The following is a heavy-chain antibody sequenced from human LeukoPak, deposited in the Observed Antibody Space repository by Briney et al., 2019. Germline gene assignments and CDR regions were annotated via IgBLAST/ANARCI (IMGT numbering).Heavy chain of an antibody. CDR2: IIPIFGTA. D-gene: IGHD2-2*01. V-gene: IGHV1-69*05. Sequence: GASVKVSCKASGGTFSSYAISWVRQAPGQGLEWMGGIIPIFGTANYAQKFQGRVTITTDESTSTAYMELSSLRSEDTAVYYCARVALPEVPAAMRGFWFDPWGQGTLDTVSS. CDR3: ARVALPEVPAAMRGFWFDP. CDR1: GGTFSSYA. J-gene: IGHJ5*02.